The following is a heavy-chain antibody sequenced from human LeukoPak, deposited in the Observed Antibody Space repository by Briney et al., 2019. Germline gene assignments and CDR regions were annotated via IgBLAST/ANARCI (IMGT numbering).Heavy chain of an antibody. CDR1: GFTFSSYE. V-gene: IGHV3-48*03. CDR3: ARDRRGSYGVGAYFDY. CDR2: ISSSGSTI. J-gene: IGHJ4*02. Sequence: GGSLRLSCAASGFTFSSYEMNWARHAPGKGLEWVSYISSSGSTIHSADSVKGRFPISRHNAKNSLYLKLNSLSAEHKAVYYGARDRRGSYGVGAYFDYWGQGTLVTVSS. D-gene: IGHD3-16*01.